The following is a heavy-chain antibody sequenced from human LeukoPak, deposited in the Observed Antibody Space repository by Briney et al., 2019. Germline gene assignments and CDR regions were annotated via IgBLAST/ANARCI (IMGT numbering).Heavy chain of an antibody. CDR2: ISDRGSSM. D-gene: IGHD2-15*01. CDR3: AKLYCSGGTCYWPDY. CDR1: GFTFSRYD. J-gene: IGHJ4*02. V-gene: IGHV3-23*01. Sequence: GGSLTLSCAVSGFTFSRYDMSWVRQAPGKGLEWVSTISDRGSSMYYAGSVNGPLTISRAYSKTTLYLQTTSLRAVDTALSYCAKLYCSGGTCYWPDYWDQGTLVTVSS.